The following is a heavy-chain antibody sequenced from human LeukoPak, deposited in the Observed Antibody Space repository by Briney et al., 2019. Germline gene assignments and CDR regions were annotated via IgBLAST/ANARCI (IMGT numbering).Heavy chain of an antibody. CDR3: ARDLDYGVSSVP. D-gene: IGHD4-17*01. CDR1: GGSISSGDYY. J-gene: IGHJ5*02. CDR2: IYYSGGT. V-gene: IGHV4-30-4*08. Sequence: SQTLSLTCTVSGGSISSGDYYWSRIRQPPGKGLEWIGYIYYSGGTYYNPSLKSRVTISVDTSKNQFSLKLSSVTAADTAVYYCARDLDYGVSSVPWGQGTLVTVSS.